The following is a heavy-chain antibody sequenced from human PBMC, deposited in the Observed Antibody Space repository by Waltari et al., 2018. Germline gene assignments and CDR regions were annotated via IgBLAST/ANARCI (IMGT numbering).Heavy chain of an antibody. CDR1: GGSLSSSSYY. D-gene: IGHD6-6*01. V-gene: IGHV4-39*01. CDR2: IYYSGST. CDR3: ARLRYSSSTLDY. J-gene: IGHJ4*02. Sequence: QLQLQESGPGLVKPSETLSLTCTVSGGSLSSSSYYWGWIRQPPGKGLEWIGSIYYSGSTYYNPSLKSRVTISVDTSKNQFSLKLSSVTAADTAVYYCARLRYSSSTLDYWGQGTLVTVSS.